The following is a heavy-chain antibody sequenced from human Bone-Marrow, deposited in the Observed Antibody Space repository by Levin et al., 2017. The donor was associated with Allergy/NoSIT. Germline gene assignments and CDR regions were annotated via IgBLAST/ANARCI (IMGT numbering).Heavy chain of an antibody. J-gene: IGHJ4*02. D-gene: IGHD1-7*01. CDR1: GFTVSRNY. CDR2: IYSGGDT. Sequence: PGGSLRLSCAASGFTVSRNYMSWVRQAPGKGLEWVSLIYSGGDTQYADSVKGRFTISRDNSKNTLYLQMNSLRVDDTAGYYCARDCPGTATGTPWGQGTLVTVSS. CDR3: ARDCPGTATGTP. V-gene: IGHV3-66*01.